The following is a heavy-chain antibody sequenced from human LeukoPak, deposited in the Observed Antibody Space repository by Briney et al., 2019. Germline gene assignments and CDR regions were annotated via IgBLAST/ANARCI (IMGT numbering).Heavy chain of an antibody. CDR1: GGSISSSSYF. CDR3: AREGGDGYWRVDY. J-gene: IGHJ4*02. CDR2: IYYTGTA. Sequence: PSETLSLTCTVSGGSISSSSYFWGWIRQPPGKGLEWIGTIYYTGTAYYNPSLKSRVTISVDTSKNQFSLKLSSVTAVDSAVYYCAREGGDGYWRVDYWGQGTLVTVSS. V-gene: IGHV4-39*07. D-gene: IGHD5-18*01.